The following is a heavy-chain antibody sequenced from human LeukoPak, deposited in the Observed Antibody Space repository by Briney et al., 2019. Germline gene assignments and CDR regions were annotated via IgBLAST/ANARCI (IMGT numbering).Heavy chain of an antibody. CDR2: IKQDGSEK. CDR3: AMFQRRDWSY. CDR1: GFTFSSYW. D-gene: IGHD3-9*01. Sequence: AGSLRLSCAASGFTFSSYWMSWVRQAPGKGLEWVANIKQDGSEKYYVDSVKGRFTISRDNAKNSLYLEINSLRAEDTAVYYCAMFQRRDWSYWGQGTLVTVSS. V-gene: IGHV3-7*01. J-gene: IGHJ4*02.